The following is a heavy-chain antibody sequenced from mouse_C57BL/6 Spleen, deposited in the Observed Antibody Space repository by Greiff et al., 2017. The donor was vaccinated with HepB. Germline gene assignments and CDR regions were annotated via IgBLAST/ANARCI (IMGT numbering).Heavy chain of an antibody. CDR1: GYTFTDYY. J-gene: IGHJ1*03. Sequence: EVQLQQSGPELVKPGASVKISCKASGYTFTDYYMNWVKQSHGKSLEWIGDINPNNGGTSYNQKFKGKATLTVDKSSSTAYMELRSLTSEDSAVYYCARSDYYYGSVYWYFDVWGTGTTVTVSS. CDR3: ARSDYYYGSVYWYFDV. V-gene: IGHV1-26*01. D-gene: IGHD1-1*01. CDR2: INPNNGGT.